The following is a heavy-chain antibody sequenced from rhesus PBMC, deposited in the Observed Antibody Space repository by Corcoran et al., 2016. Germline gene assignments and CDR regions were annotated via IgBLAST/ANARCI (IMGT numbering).Heavy chain of an antibody. J-gene: IGHJ3*01. CDR3: ATLDYSGSYEAFDF. D-gene: IGHD3-16*01. CDR1: GASISSYW. CDR2: INGCSGST. V-gene: IGHV4-80*01. Sequence: QVQLQESGPGLVKPSATLSLTCAVSGASISSYWWNCIRLPPGHGLEWIGEINGCSGSTNYNPSRKRRVTISKDASKNQCSLKLSSLTAADTALYYCATLDYSGSYEAFDFWGQGLRVTVSS.